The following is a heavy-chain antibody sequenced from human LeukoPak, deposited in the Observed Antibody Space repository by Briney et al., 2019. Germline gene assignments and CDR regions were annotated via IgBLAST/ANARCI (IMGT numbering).Heavy chain of an antibody. CDR1: GFTFSSYA. CDR3: ARDWIQSSWYGTPLGY. D-gene: IGHD6-13*01. V-gene: IGHV3-30*04. Sequence: PGRSLRLSCAASGFTFSSYAMHWVRQAPGKGLEWVAVISYDGSNKYYADSVKGRFTISRDNSKNTLYLQMNSLRAEDTAVYYCARDWIQSSWYGTPLGYWGQGTLVTVSS. CDR2: ISYDGSNK. J-gene: IGHJ4*02.